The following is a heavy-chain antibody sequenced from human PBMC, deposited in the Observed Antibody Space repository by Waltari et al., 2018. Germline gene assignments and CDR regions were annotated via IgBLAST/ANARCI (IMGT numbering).Heavy chain of an antibody. V-gene: IGHV3-7*03. CDR2: IKQDGSEK. J-gene: IGHJ4*02. D-gene: IGHD6-6*01. CDR1: GFTFSSYW. CDR3: ARGEAVYGSSWGY. Sequence: EVQLVESGGGLVQPGGSLSLSCAASGFTFSSYWMSWVRQAPGKGLEWVANIKQDGSEKYYVDSVKGRFTISRDNAKNSLYLQMNSLRAEDTAVYYCARGEAVYGSSWGYWGQGTLVTVSS.